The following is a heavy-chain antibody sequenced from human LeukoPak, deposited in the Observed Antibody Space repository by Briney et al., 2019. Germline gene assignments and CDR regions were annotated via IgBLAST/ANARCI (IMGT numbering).Heavy chain of an antibody. V-gene: IGHV1-8*03. J-gene: IGHJ5*02. D-gene: IGHD2-8*01. CDR1: GYTFTSYD. Sequence: ASVKVSCKASGYTFTSYDINWVRQATGQGLEWMGWMNPNSGNTGYAQKFQGRVTITRNTSISTAYMELSSLRSEDTAVYYCARGQVQDCTNGVCWDWFDPWGQGTLVTVSS. CDR2: MNPNSGNT. CDR3: ARGQVQDCTNGVCWDWFDP.